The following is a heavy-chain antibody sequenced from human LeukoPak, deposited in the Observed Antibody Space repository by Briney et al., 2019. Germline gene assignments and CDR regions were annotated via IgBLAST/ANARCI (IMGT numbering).Heavy chain of an antibody. J-gene: IGHJ5*01. D-gene: IGHD3-3*02. CDR3: ARAISSRYPFDS. V-gene: IGHV5-51*01. CDR2: MFLGDSTI. Sequence: GESLKISCQASGYSFTSFWIGWVREMPGKGLEWMGIMFLGDSTIRYSPSFQGRVTISADTSISTSYLHWGSLGASDTAMYYCARAISSRYPFDSWGQGTLVTVSS. CDR1: GYSFTSFW.